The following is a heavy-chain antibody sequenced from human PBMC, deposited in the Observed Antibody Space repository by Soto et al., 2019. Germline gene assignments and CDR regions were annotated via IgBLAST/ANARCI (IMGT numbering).Heavy chain of an antibody. Sequence: GGSLRLSCAASGFTFSSYSMNWVRQAPGKGLEWVSSISSGSSTIHYADSVKGRFTISRDNAKNSLYLQMNSLRAEDTAVYYCARDDYPYYDDSSGYHFDYWGQGALVTVSS. D-gene: IGHD3-22*01. V-gene: IGHV3-48*01. CDR1: GFTFSSYS. J-gene: IGHJ4*02. CDR2: ISSGSSTI. CDR3: ARDDYPYYDDSSGYHFDY.